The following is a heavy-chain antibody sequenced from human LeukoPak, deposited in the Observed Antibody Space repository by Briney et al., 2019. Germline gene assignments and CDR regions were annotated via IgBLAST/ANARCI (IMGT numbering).Heavy chain of an antibody. V-gene: IGHV4-59*01. CDR1: GGSISSYY. Sequence: TSETLSLTCTVSGGSISSYYWSWIRQPPGKGLEWIGYIYYSGSTNYNPSLKSRVTISVDTSKNQFSLKLSSVTAADTAVYYCARDQTTYSSSWYWFDPWGQGTLVTVSS. CDR3: ARDQTTYSSSWYWFDP. J-gene: IGHJ5*02. CDR2: IYYSGST. D-gene: IGHD6-13*01.